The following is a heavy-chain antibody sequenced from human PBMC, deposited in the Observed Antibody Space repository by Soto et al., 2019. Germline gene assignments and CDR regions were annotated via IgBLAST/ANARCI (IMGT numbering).Heavy chain of an antibody. D-gene: IGHD3-10*01. V-gene: IGHV2-70*04. J-gene: IGHJ3*02. CDR1: GFSLSTSGMR. CDR2: IDWDDDK. CDR3: ARMDYSGWLHDAFDI. Sequence: SCPTLVNPTQTLTLTCTFSGFSLSTSGMRVSWIRQPPGKALEWLARIDWDDDKFYSTSLKTRLTISKDTSKNQVVLTMTNMDTVDTATYYCARMDYSGWLHDAFDIWGQGKMVTV.